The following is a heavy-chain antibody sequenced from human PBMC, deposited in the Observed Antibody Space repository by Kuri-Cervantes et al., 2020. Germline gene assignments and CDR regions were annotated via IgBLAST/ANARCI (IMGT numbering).Heavy chain of an antibody. CDR2: IRYDGSNK. CDR3: AKDRLPNDAAFDI. J-gene: IGHJ3*02. D-gene: IGHD2-8*01. CDR1: GFTFSSYS. Sequence: GESLKISCAASGFTFSSYSMNWVRQAPGKGLEWVTFIRYDGSNKYYADSVKGRFTISRDNSKNTLYLQMDSLRAEDTAVYCCAKDRLPNDAAFDIWGQGTMVTVSS. V-gene: IGHV3-30*02.